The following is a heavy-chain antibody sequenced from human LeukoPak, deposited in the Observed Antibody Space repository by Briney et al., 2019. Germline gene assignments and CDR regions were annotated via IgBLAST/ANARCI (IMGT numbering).Heavy chain of an antibody. J-gene: IGHJ3*02. D-gene: IGHD3-10*01. Sequence: SETLTLTCTVSGGSISSYYWSWLRQPAGKGLEWIGRIYTSGSTNYNPSLKSRVNMSVDTSKNQLPLKLSSVTAAYTAVYYCVRCWGDDSFDIWGQGTMVTVPS. CDR2: IYTSGST. CDR1: GGSISSYY. CDR3: VRCWGDDSFDI. V-gene: IGHV4-4*07.